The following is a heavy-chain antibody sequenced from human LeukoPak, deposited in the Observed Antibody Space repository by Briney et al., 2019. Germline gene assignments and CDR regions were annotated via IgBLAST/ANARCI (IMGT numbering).Heavy chain of an antibody. J-gene: IGHJ4*02. Sequence: PETLSLTCILPLGSPSSRSYYCGCIRHPPGKGLEWVGSINDNGTTYHNPSLKSRATISVHTSKNQFSLNLSAVSAADTDVYYCAVGYCSSTSCYLIHWGQGSLVTVSS. V-gene: IGHV4-39*01. CDR1: LGSPSSRSYY. D-gene: IGHD2-2*01. CDR3: AVGYCSSTSCYLIH. CDR2: INDNGTT.